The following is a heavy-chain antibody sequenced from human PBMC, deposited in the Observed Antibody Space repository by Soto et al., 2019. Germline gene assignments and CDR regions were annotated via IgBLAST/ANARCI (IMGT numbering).Heavy chain of an antibody. Sequence: GASVKVSCKASGYTFTSYYMHWVRQAHGQGLEWMGIINPSGGSTSYAQKFQGRVTMTRDTSTSTVYMELSSLRSEDTAVYYCARAAGYYDSSRTSHYYYGMDVWGQGTTVTVSS. CDR3: ARAAGYYDSSRTSHYYYGMDV. V-gene: IGHV1-46*01. D-gene: IGHD3-22*01. CDR1: GYTFTSYY. J-gene: IGHJ6*02. CDR2: INPSGGST.